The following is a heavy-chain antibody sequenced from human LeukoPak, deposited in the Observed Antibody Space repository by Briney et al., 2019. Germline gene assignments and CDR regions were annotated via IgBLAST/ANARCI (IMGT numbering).Heavy chain of an antibody. Sequence: SETLSLTCAVYGGSFSGYYWSWIRQPPGKGLEWIGEINHSGSTNYNPSLKSRVTISVDTSKNQFSLKLSSVTAADTAVYYCARGRYDFWSGYRRAQSDWFDPWGQGTLVTVSS. D-gene: IGHD3-3*01. CDR3: ARGRYDFWSGYRRAQSDWFDP. J-gene: IGHJ5*02. CDR1: GGSFSGYY. CDR2: INHSGST. V-gene: IGHV4-34*01.